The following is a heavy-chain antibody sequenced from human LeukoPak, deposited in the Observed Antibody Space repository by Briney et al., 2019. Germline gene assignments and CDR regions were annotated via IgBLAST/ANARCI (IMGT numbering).Heavy chain of an antibody. CDR1: GGSINSYY. D-gene: IGHD6-6*01. CDR3: ASVPAYSSSSCYMDV. V-gene: IGHV4-4*07. J-gene: IGHJ6*03. CDR2: IYTSGST. Sequence: SETLSLTCTVSGGSINSYYWSWIRQPPGKGLEWIGRIYTSGSTNYNPSLKSRVTMSVDTSKNQFSLKLSSVTAADTAVYYCASVPAYSSSSCYMDVWGKGTTVTVSS.